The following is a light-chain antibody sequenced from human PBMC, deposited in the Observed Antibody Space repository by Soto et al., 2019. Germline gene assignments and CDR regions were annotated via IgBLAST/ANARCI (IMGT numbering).Light chain of an antibody. CDR3: QQYGSSPLIT. CDR2: GVS. J-gene: IGKJ5*01. Sequence: IDLTLPPGTLSLYPGQRATLSCRASQRLSASDIAWYQQKPGQAPKFLIYGVSSRATGIPDRFSGSGSGTDFTLTISRLEPEDFAVYHCQQYGSSPLITFGQGTRLEIK. CDR1: QRLSASD. V-gene: IGKV3-20*01.